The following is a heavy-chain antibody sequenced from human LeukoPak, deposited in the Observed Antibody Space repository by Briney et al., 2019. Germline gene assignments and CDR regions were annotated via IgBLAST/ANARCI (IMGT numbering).Heavy chain of an antibody. J-gene: IGHJ4*02. CDR3: AKEYCGGDCYSDYFDY. CDR2: ISYNGNTK. CDR1: GFTFSSHG. D-gene: IGHD2-21*02. Sequence: PGRFLRLSCAASGFTFSSHGMHWVRQAPGKGLEWVAVISYNGNTKYYTDSVKGRFTISRDNSKNTLYLQMNSLGAEDTALYYCAKEYCGGDCYSDYFDYWGQGTLVTVSS. V-gene: IGHV3-30*18.